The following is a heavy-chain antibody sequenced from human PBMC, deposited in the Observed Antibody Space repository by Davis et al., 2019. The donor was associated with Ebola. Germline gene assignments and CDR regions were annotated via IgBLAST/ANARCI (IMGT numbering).Heavy chain of an antibody. J-gene: IGHJ5*02. CDR1: GFIFSSYA. CDR2: SSVRSIT. CDR3: AKVHPPTTVTTGWFDP. D-gene: IGHD4-17*01. V-gene: IGHV3-23*01. Sequence: GEPLMISCAASGFIFSSYAMSWVRQAPGKGLEWVSSSSVRSITYHADPVKGRFTISRDHSKNTLYLQMNSLRAEDTAVYYCAKVHPPTTVTTGWFDPWGQGTLVTVSS.